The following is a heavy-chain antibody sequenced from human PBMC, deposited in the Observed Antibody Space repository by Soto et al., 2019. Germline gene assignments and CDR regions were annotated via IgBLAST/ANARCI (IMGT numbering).Heavy chain of an antibody. CDR2: ISYDGSNK. CDR1: GFTFSSYA. Sequence: GGSLRLSCAASGFTFSSYAMHWVRQAPGKGLEWVAVISYDGSNKYYADSVKGRFTISRDNSKNTLYLQMNSLRAEDTAVYYCARDSSGWVNWFDPWGQGTLVTVS. D-gene: IGHD6-19*01. V-gene: IGHV3-30-3*01. CDR3: ARDSSGWVNWFDP. J-gene: IGHJ5*02.